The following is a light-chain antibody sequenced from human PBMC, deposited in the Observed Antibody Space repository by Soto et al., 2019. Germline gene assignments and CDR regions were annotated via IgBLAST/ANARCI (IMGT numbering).Light chain of an antibody. J-gene: IGLJ3*02. CDR3: TSYAGSNNLGV. V-gene: IGLV2-8*01. CDR1: SSDVGCYNY. CDR2: DVN. Sequence: QSALTQPPSASGSPGQSVTISCTGTSSDVGCYNYVSWYQQHPGKAPKLMIYDVNKRPSGVPDRFSGSKSGNTASLTVSGLQAEDEADYYCTSYAGSNNLGVFGGGTKLTVL.